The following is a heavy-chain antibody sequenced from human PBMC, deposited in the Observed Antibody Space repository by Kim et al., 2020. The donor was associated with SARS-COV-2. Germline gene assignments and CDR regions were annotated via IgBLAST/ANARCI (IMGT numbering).Heavy chain of an antibody. J-gene: IGHJ4*02. CDR1: GYTFTGYY. D-gene: IGHD3-9*01. V-gene: IGHV1-2*02. Sequence: ASVKVSCKASGYTFTGYYMHWVRQAPGQGLEWMGWINPNSGDTNYAQKFQGRVTMTRDTSISTAYMELSRLRSDDTAVYYCARDLSARYFDWLLGFDYWGQGTLVTVSS. CDR3: ARDLSARYFDWLLGFDY. CDR2: INPNSGDT.